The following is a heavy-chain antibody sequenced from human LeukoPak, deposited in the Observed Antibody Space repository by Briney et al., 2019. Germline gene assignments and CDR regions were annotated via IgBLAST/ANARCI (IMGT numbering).Heavy chain of an antibody. CDR2: ISSSSSYI. J-gene: IGHJ4*02. Sequence: GESLRLSCAASGFTFSNYAMTWVRQAPGKGLEWVSSISSSSSYIYYADSVKGRFTISRDNAKNSLYLQMNSLRAEDTAVYYCARGGSGWYGGFDYWGQGTLVTVSS. V-gene: IGHV3-21*01. CDR3: ARGGSGWYGGFDY. D-gene: IGHD6-19*01. CDR1: GFTFSNYA.